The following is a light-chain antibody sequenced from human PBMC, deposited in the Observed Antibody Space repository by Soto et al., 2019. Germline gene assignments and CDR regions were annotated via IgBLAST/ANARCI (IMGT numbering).Light chain of an antibody. CDR2: GAS. CDR1: QSVSTD. CDR3: QQYNLWPPET. Sequence: EIVMTQSPATLSVSLGVRATLSFRASQSVSTDLAWYQQRPGQAPRLLIFGASTRATGIPARFTGSGSGTEFILTISSLRSEDSAVYYCQQYNLWPPETFGQGTKVDIK. V-gene: IGKV3-15*01. J-gene: IGKJ1*01.